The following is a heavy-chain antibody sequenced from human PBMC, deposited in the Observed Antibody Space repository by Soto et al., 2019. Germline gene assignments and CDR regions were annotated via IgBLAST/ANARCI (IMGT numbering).Heavy chain of an antibody. CDR1: GYTFTDYH. Sequence: SVKVSCKASGYTFTDYHIHWVRQAPGQGLEFMGWINANNGGAGSAQQFQGRVTVTRDTSITTVYMELSNLRSDDTAVYYCAREGGSETLQPSYNWFDTWGQGTLVTVSS. D-gene: IGHD6-25*01. J-gene: IGHJ5*02. V-gene: IGHV1-2*02. CDR2: INANNGGA. CDR3: AREGGSETLQPSYNWFDT.